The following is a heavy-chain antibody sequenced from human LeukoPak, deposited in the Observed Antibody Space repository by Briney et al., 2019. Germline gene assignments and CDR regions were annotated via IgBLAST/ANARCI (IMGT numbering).Heavy chain of an antibody. CDR1: GFTFSSYA. CDR2: ISGSGGST. D-gene: IGHD1-26*01. J-gene: IGHJ4*02. Sequence: GGSLRLSCAASGFTFSSYAMSWVRQAPGKGLEWVSAISGSGGSTYYADSVKGRFTISRDNSKNTLYLQMNSLRAEDTAVYYCAKGIVGATRKINFFDYWGQGALVTVSS. V-gene: IGHV3-23*01. CDR3: AKGIVGATRKINFFDY.